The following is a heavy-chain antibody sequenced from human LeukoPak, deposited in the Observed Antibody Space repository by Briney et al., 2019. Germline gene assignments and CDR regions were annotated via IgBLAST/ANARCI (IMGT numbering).Heavy chain of an antibody. D-gene: IGHD1-26*01. CDR1: GYAFTSYG. CDR2: ISAYNGNT. Sequence: ASVKVSGKASGYAFTSYGISWVRQAPGQGLEWMGWISAYNGNTNYAQKLQGRVTMTTDTSTSTAYMELRSLRSDDTAVYYCARVGATSYYYYYMDVWGKGTTVTVSS. J-gene: IGHJ6*03. CDR3: ARVGATSYYYYYMDV. V-gene: IGHV1-18*01.